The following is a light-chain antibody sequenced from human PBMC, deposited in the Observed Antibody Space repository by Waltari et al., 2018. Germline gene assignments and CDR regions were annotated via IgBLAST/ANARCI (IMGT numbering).Light chain of an antibody. J-gene: IGLJ3*02. Sequence: SYELTQPSSVSVSPGQTARNTCSGDVLAKKYARWFQQKPGQAPVVVIYKDRERPSGIPERFSGSSSGTTVTLTISGAQVEDEGDYYCYSATDNYRVFGGGTKLTVL. CDR3: YSATDNYRV. V-gene: IGLV3-27*01. CDR1: VLAKKY. CDR2: KDR.